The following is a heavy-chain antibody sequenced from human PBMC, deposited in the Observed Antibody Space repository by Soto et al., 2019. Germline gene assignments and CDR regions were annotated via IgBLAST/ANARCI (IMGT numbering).Heavy chain of an antibody. CDR1: GGSFSGNY. D-gene: IGHD2-21*02. CDR3: ALSGRPLYYFDY. Sequence: SETLSLTCDVYGGSFSGNYWSWIRQPPGEGLEWIGEINDSGHTKFNPSLKSRVTISVDTSKNQFSLKLSSVTAADTAVYYCALSGRPLYYFDYWGQGTLVTVSS. J-gene: IGHJ4*02. V-gene: IGHV4-34*01. CDR2: INDSGHT.